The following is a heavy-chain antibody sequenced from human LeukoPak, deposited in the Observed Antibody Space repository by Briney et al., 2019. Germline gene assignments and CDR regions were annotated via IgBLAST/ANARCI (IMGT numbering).Heavy chain of an antibody. CDR3: AKGGDGDYFDY. CDR1: GFTVSSNY. D-gene: IGHD2-21*01. J-gene: IGHJ4*02. V-gene: IGHV3-66*01. Sequence: QTGGSLRLSCAASGFTVSSNYISWVRQAPGKGLEWVSVIYSGGTTYYADSVKGRFTVSRDNSRNTLYLQMNSLRAEDTAVYYCAKGGDGDYFDYWAREPWSPSPQ. CDR2: IYSGGTT.